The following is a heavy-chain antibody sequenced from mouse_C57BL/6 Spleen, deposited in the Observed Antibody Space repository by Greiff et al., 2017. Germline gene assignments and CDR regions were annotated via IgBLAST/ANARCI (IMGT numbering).Heavy chain of an antibody. J-gene: IGHJ3*01. D-gene: IGHD4-1*01. V-gene: IGHV1-18*01. CDR1: GYTFTDYN. CDR2: INPNNGGT. CDR3: ARGENWDTFAY. Sequence: EVQLQQSGPELVKPGASVKIPCKASGYTFTDYNMDWVKQSHGKSLEWIGDINPNNGGTIYNQKFKGKATLTVEKSSSTAYMELRSLTSEDTAVYYCARGENWDTFAYWGQGTLVTVSA.